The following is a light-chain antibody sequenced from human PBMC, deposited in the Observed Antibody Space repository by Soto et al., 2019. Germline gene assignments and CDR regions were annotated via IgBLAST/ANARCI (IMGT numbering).Light chain of an antibody. CDR1: SSDVGGYNY. CDR3: SSYAGSNIFEGVV. V-gene: IGLV2-8*01. J-gene: IGLJ2*01. CDR2: EVS. Sequence: QSALTQPPSASGSPGQSVTISCTGTSSDVGGYNYVSWYQQHPGKAPKLMIYEVSKRPSGVPDRFSGSKSGNTASLTVSGLQAEDEADYYCSSYAGSNIFEGVVFGGGTKLTVL.